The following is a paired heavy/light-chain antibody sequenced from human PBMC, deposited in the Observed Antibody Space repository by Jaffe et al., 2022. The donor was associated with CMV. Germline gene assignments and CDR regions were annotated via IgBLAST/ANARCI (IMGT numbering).Heavy chain of an antibody. CDR3: AHRPGDGGYSYGSYDC. V-gene: IGHV2-5*02. J-gene: IGHJ4*02. CDR1: GFSLSSTGVG. CDR2: IYWDDRK. D-gene: IGHD5-18*01. Sequence: QITLKESGPSLVKPTQTLTLTCTFSGFSLSSTGVGVGWFRQSPGKALEWLALIYWDDRKRYSPSLKSRLTITKDTSKKQAVLTMTNMDPVDTATYYCAHRPGDGGYSYGSYDCWGQGTLVTVSS.
Light chain of an antibody. J-gene: IGLJ3*02. Sequence: QSALTQPASVSGSPGQSITISCTGTASDFGTYNYVSWYQQYPGKAPKLMIYDVNKRPSGVSNRFSGSKSGNTASLTISGLQAEDEADYYCSSCTTSITWVFGGGTKLTVL. CDR3: SSCTTSITWV. CDR1: ASDFGTYNY. CDR2: DVN. V-gene: IGLV2-14*03.